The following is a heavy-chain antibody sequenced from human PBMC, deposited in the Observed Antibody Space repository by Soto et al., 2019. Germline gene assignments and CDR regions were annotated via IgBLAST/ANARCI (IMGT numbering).Heavy chain of an antibody. V-gene: IGHV3-23*01. CDR2: ISGSGGST. J-gene: IGHJ4*02. CDR3: ATSYSSNSYDSFDY. Sequence: VVTLRLSCSPCEFSFSTYAMSWFRQAPRKWLEWVSAISGSGGSTYYADSVKGRFTISRDTSKNTLYQQMTSLRAEDTALYYCATSYSSNSYDSFDYCGQG. D-gene: IGHD6-13*01. CDR1: EFSFSTYA.